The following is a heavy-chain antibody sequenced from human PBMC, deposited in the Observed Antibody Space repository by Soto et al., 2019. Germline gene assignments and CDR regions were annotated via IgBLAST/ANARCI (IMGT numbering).Heavy chain of an antibody. J-gene: IGHJ5*02. CDR1: GYTFTSYA. Sequence: QVQLVQSGAEVKKPGASVKVSCKASGYTFTSYAMHWVRQAPGQRLEWMGWINAGNGNTKYSQKFQGRVNITRDTSASTAYMELSSLRSEDTAEYYCARVDYYGSGSHPWGQGTLVTVSS. CDR2: INAGNGNT. D-gene: IGHD3-10*01. CDR3: ARVDYYGSGSHP. V-gene: IGHV1-3*01.